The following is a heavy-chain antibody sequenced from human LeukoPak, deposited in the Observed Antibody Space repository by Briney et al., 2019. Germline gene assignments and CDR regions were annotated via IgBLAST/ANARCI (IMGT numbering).Heavy chain of an antibody. CDR3: ASYYYDSSGYPSPLDY. V-gene: IGHV3-23*01. J-gene: IGHJ4*02. D-gene: IGHD3-22*01. CDR1: GFTFSSYA. Sequence: GGSLRLSCAASGFTFSSYAMSWVRQAPGKGLEWVSAISGSGGSTYYADSVKGRFTISRDNYKNTLYLQMNSLRAEDTAVYYCASYYYDSSGYPSPLDYWGQGTLVTVSS. CDR2: ISGSGGST.